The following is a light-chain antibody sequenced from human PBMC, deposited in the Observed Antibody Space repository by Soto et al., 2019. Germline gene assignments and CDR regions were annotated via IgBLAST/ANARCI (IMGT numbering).Light chain of an antibody. CDR1: SSNIGNHY. V-gene: IGLV1-47*01. J-gene: IGLJ1*01. Sequence: QSVLTQPPSASGTPGQRVTISCSGSSSNIGNHYVYWYQHLPGTAPKLLIYRNNQRPSGVPDRFSGSHSGTSGSLAISGLRSEDEADYYCAAWDDSLSGYVFRTGTKLTVL. CDR2: RNN. CDR3: AAWDDSLSGYV.